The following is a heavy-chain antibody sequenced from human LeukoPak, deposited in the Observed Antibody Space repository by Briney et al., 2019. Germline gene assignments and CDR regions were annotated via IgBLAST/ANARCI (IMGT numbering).Heavy chain of an antibody. CDR2: ISGSGGST. Sequence: GGSLRLSCAASGFTFSSYAMSWVRQAPGKGLEWVSAISGSGGSTYYADSVKGRFTISRDNSKNTLYLQMNSLRAEDTAVYYCAKESLRIFGVWGGFDYWGQGTLVTVSS. J-gene: IGHJ4*02. CDR1: GFTFSSYA. D-gene: IGHD3-3*01. CDR3: AKESLRIFGVWGGFDY. V-gene: IGHV3-23*01.